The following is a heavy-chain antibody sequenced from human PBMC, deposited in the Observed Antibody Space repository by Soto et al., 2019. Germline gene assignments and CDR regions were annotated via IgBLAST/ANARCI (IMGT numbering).Heavy chain of an antibody. CDR3: ARDQAMIQLPYYYYYGMDV. J-gene: IGHJ6*02. CDR2: ISSSSSTI. CDR1: GFTFRSYS. Sequence: GVLRLACEASGFTFRSYSMNCWLQSPVKGLEWVSYISSSSSTIYYADSVKGRFTISRDNAKNSLYLQMNSLRDEDTAVYYCARDQAMIQLPYYYYYGMDVWGQGTTVTVSS. D-gene: IGHD5-18*01. V-gene: IGHV3-48*02.